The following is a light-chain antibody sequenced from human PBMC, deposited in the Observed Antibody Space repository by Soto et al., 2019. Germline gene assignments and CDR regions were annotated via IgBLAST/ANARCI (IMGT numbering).Light chain of an antibody. CDR2: KAS. CDR1: QSISSR. Sequence: DIQMTQSPSTLSASVGDRLTISCRASQSISSRLAWYQQKPGKAPNLLICKASTVESVAARRIGGSGSGTEFTLTISSLQPEDFATYYCQQYNSYSRTFGQGTKVDIK. CDR3: QQYNSYSRT. J-gene: IGKJ1*01. V-gene: IGKV1-5*03.